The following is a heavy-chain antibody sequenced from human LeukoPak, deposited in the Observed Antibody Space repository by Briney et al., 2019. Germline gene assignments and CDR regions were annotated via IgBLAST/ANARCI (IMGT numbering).Heavy chain of an antibody. CDR3: AVRTGDSFDY. J-gene: IGHJ4*02. Sequence: ASVKVSCKASGYTFTGYYIHWVRQAPGQGPEWMGWINPNSGGTSYAQKFQGRVTMTRDTSISTAYMELSRLRSDDTAVFYCAVRTGDSFDYWGQGTLVTVSS. CDR2: INPNSGGT. D-gene: IGHD2-8*02. V-gene: IGHV1-2*02. CDR1: GYTFTGYY.